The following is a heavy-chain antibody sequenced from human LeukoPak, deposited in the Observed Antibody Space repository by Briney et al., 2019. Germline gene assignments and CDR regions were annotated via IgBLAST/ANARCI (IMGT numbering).Heavy chain of an antibody. J-gene: IGHJ4*02. CDR3: VSFYETY. CDR1: GNYW. D-gene: IGHD2/OR15-2a*01. Sequence: GGSLRLSCAASGNYWMHWVRQVPGKGLVWVSHINSDGSWTSYADSVMGRFTISKDNAKNTVYLQMSSLRAEDTAVYYCVSFYETYWGRGTLVTVSS. CDR2: INSDGSWT. V-gene: IGHV3-74*01.